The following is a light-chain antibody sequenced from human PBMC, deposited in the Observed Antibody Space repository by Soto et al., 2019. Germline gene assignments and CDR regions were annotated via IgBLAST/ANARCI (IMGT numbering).Light chain of an antibody. Sequence: TKSPSTLSVSPGEIAALSCMASQSVSNYLAWYQQKPGQAPRLLIYDAFNRATGIPARFSGSGSGTDFTLTISSLEPEDFAVYYCQHRSNWPLTFGGGTKVDIK. V-gene: IGKV3-11*01. J-gene: IGKJ4*01. CDR3: QHRSNWPLT. CDR2: DAF. CDR1: QSVSNY.